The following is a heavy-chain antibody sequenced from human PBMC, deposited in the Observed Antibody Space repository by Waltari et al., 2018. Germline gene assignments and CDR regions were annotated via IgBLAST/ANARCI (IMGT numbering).Heavy chain of an antibody. CDR2: ISSSSSYR. CDR1: GFTFSSYS. Sequence: EVQLVESGGGLVKPGGSLRLSCAASGFTFSSYSMNWVRQAPGKGLEWVSSISSSSSYRYYADSVKVRFTISRDNAKNSLYLQMNSLRAEDTAVYYCARDSGPYYFDYWGQGTLVTVSS. V-gene: IGHV3-21*01. CDR3: ARDSGPYYFDY. D-gene: IGHD1-26*01. J-gene: IGHJ4*02.